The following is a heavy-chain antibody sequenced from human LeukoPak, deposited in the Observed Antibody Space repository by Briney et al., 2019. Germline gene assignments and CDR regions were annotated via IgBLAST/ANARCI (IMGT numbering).Heavy chain of an antibody. Sequence: PGGSLRLSCAASGFTFNTYTMYWVRQAPGKGLEWVSGISNSGGSTYYADSVKGRFTISRDNSKNTLYLQMNSLRAEDTAVYYCAKDHHIVLMVYAIFDAFDIWGQGTMVTVSS. D-gene: IGHD2-8*01. J-gene: IGHJ3*02. CDR2: ISNSGGST. CDR3: AKDHHIVLMVYAIFDAFDI. V-gene: IGHV3-23*01. CDR1: GFTFNTYT.